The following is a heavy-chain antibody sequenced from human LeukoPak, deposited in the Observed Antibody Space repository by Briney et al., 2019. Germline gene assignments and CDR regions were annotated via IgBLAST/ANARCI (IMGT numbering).Heavy chain of an antibody. V-gene: IGHV3-33*01. J-gene: IGHJ4*02. Sequence: GGSLRLSCAASGFTFSSYGMHWVRQAPGKGLEWVAVIWYDGSNKYYADSVKGRFTISGDNSKNTLYLQMNSLRAEDTAVYYCAREKTRGYSYGSPFDYWGQGTLVTVSS. D-gene: IGHD5-18*01. CDR2: IWYDGSNK. CDR1: GFTFSSYG. CDR3: AREKTRGYSYGSPFDY.